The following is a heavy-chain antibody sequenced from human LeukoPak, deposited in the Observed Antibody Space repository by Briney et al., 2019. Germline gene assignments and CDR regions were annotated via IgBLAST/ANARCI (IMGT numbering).Heavy chain of an antibody. CDR2: IKSKTDGGTT. D-gene: IGHD2-2*01. CDR3: RGEDIVVVPAAESGLGLDY. Sequence: GGSLRLSCAASGFTFSSYGMSWVRQAPGKGLEGVGRIKSKTDGGTTDYAAPVKGRFTFSRDDSKNTLYLQMNSLKTEDTAVYYCRGEDIVVVPAAESGLGLDYWGQGTLVTVSS. J-gene: IGHJ4*02. CDR1: GFTFSSYG. V-gene: IGHV3-15*01.